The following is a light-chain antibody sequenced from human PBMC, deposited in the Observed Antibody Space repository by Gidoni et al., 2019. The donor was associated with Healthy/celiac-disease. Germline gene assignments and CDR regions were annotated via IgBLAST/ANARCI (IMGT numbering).Light chain of an antibody. V-gene: IGKV4-1*01. J-gene: IGKJ4*01. CDR1: QSVLYSSNNKNY. CDR3: QQYYSTPPLT. CDR2: WAS. Sequence: DIVMTQSPDSLAVSLGERATINCKSSQSVLYSSNNKNYLAWYQQQPGQPPKLLIYWASTREAGVLDRCSGSGSGTDFTLTISSLQAEDVAVYYCQQYYSTPPLTVGGGTKVEIK.